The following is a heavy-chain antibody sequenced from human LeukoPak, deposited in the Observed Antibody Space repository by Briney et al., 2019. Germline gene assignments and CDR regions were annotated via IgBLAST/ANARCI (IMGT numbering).Heavy chain of an antibody. CDR2: IYYSGNT. V-gene: IGHV4-39*02. J-gene: IGHJ6*03. CDR3: ARDQSAAAGTWGDYYYYMDV. D-gene: IGHD6-13*01. Sequence: PSETLSLTCTVSGVSISSSNSYWGWIRQPPGKGLEWIGSIYYSGNTYYNASLKSQVSISIDTSKNQFSLRLTSVTAADTAVYYCARDQSAAAGTWGDYYYYMDVWGKGTTVTISS. CDR1: GVSISSSNSY.